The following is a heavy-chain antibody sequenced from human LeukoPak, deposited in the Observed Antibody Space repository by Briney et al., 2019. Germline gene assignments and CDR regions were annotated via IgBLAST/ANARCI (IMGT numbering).Heavy chain of an antibody. CDR2: ISAYNGNT. V-gene: IGHV1-18*04. CDR3: ARVAQLWFGELLPFNY. D-gene: IGHD3-10*01. Sequence: ASVKVSCKASGYTFTDDYIHWVRQAPGQGLEWMGWISAYNGNTNYAQKLQGRVTMTTDTSTSTAYMELRSLRSDDTAVYYCARVAQLWFGELLPFNYWGQGTLVTVSS. CDR1: GYTFTDDY. J-gene: IGHJ4*02.